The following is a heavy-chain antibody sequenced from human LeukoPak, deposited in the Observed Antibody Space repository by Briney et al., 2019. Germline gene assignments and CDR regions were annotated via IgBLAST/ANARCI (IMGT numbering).Heavy chain of an antibody. CDR3: AKAGSESYGVGAFYYYMDV. Sequence: GGSLRLSCAASGFTFDDYAMHWVRQAPGKGLEWVSLISWDGGSTYYADSVKGRFTISRDNSKNSLYLQMNSLRAEDTALYYCAKAGSESYGVGAFYYYMDVWGKGTTVTVSS. J-gene: IGHJ6*03. V-gene: IGHV3-43D*03. CDR1: GFTFDDYA. D-gene: IGHD3-10*01. CDR2: ISWDGGST.